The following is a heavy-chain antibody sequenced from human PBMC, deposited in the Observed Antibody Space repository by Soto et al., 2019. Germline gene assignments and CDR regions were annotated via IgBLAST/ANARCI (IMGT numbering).Heavy chain of an antibody. Sequence: SDTLSLTCAVNGGSFRGYYWSWILQPPGQGLEWIGEINHSGSTNYNPSLKSRVTISVDTSKNQFSLKLSSVTAADTAVYYCARGFTPRYCSSTSSSSGAFDILGQGTMVT. CDR1: GGSFRGYY. V-gene: IGHV4-34*01. CDR3: ARGFTPRYCSSTSSSSGAFDI. D-gene: IGHD2-2*01. CDR2: INHSGST. J-gene: IGHJ3*02.